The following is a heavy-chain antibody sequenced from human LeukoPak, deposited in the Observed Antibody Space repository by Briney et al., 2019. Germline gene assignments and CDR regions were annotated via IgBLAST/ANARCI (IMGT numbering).Heavy chain of an antibody. V-gene: IGHV3-74*01. CDR3: ARAYLAVSSGYTNWFDP. D-gene: IGHD3-22*01. J-gene: IGHJ5*02. Sequence: GGSLRLSCAASGFTFSSYWMHWVRQAPGKGLGWVSRINSEGRSTGYAASVKGRFTFPRGNAKNTLYLPMNSLRIAEKAEYYCARAYLAVSSGYTNWFDPWGQGTLVTVSS. CDR2: INSEGRST. CDR1: GFTFSSYW.